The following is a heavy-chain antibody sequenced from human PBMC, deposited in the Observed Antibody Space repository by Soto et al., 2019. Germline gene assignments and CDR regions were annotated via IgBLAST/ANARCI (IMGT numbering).Heavy chain of an antibody. CDR1: GYTLTSNY. J-gene: IGHJ4*02. CDR2: MNPSVGST. CDR3: ARAEGYRYGYPPDY. V-gene: IGHV1-46*01. D-gene: IGHD5-18*01. Sequence: ASVKVSCKASGYTLTSNYMHWVRQAPGQGLEWMGVMNPSVGSTTYAQKFQGRVTMTRDTSTSTVYMELSSLRSDDTAVYHCARAEGYRYGYPPDYWGLGTLVTVSS.